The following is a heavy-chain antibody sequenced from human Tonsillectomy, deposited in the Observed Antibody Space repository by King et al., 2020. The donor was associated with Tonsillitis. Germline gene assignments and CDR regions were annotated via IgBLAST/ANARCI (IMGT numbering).Heavy chain of an antibody. V-gene: IGHV3-30*18. CDR3: AKDGTALLDY. Sequence: VQLVESGGGVVQPGRSLRLSCAASGFTFSSYGMHWVRQAPGKGLEWVALISYDGSNKYYADSVKGRFTISRDSSKNTLYLQMNSLRAEDTAVYYCAKDGTALLDYWGQGTLVTVSS. CDR2: ISYDGSNK. CDR1: GFTFSSYG. J-gene: IGHJ4*02. D-gene: IGHD2-21*02.